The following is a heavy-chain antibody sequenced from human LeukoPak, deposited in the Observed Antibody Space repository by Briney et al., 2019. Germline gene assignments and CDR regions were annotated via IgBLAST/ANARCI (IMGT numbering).Heavy chain of an antibody. CDR3: ARVPRYCSSTSCYDAGPFDY. Sequence: GGSLRLSCAASGFTFSTYWMTWVRQAPGKGLEWVANIKQDGTEKYYVDSVKGRFTISRDNAKNSLYLQMNSLRAEDTAVYYCARVPRYCSSTSCYDAGPFDYWGQGTLVTVSS. V-gene: IGHV3-7*01. D-gene: IGHD2-2*01. CDR1: GFTFSTYW. J-gene: IGHJ4*02. CDR2: IKQDGTEK.